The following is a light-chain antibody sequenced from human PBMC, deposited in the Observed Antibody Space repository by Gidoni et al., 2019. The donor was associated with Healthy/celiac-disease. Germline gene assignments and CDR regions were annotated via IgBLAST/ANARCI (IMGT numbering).Light chain of an antibody. V-gene: IGKV1-8*01. J-gene: IGKJ2*01. CDR3: QQYYSYPMYT. CDR1: QGISSY. Sequence: AIRMTPSSSSFSASTGDRVTITCRASQGISSYLAWYQQQPGKAPKLLIYAASTLQSGVPSRFSGSGSGTDFTLTISCLQSEDFATYYCQQYYSYPMYTFGQGTKLEIK. CDR2: AAS.